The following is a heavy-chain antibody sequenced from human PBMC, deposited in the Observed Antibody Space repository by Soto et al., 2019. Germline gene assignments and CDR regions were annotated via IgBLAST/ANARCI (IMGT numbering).Heavy chain of an antibody. D-gene: IGHD3-3*01. Sequence: AQLVESGGGLVKPGESLRLACAASGFTFSTYTLNWVRQAPGKGLEWVSSISTSGDSTYYEDSVRGRFTISRDNARASLYLQMVSLRVEDTAMYYCTRDGEPLWGPGTMVTVSS. CDR1: GFTFSTYT. V-gene: IGHV3-21*01. J-gene: IGHJ3*01. CDR2: ISTSGDST. CDR3: TRDGEPL.